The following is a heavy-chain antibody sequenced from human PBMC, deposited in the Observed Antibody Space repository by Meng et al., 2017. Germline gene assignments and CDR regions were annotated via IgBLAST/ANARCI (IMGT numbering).Heavy chain of an antibody. V-gene: IGHV4-34*01. D-gene: IGHD6-6*01. CDR2: INHSGST. Sequence: VHVPQWGAGLLKPSETLSLTCAVYGGSFSGYYWSWIRQPPGKGLEWIGEINHSGSTNYNPSLKSRVTISVDTSKNQFSLKLSSVTAADTAVYYCARRGIAARPFYYWGQGTLVTVSS. J-gene: IGHJ4*02. CDR3: ARRGIAARPFYY. CDR1: GGSFSGYY.